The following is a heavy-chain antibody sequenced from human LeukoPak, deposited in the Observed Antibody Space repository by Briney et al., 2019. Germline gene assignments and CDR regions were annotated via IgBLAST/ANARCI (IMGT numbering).Heavy chain of an antibody. Sequence: GGSLRLSCAASGFTFSDYYMSWIRQAPGKGLEWVSYISSSGSTIYYADSVKGRFTISRDNAKNSLYLQMNSLRAEDTAVYYCARDRWAYRGGDCYSDIDYWGQGTLVTVSS. J-gene: IGHJ4*02. CDR1: GFTFSDYY. D-gene: IGHD2-21*02. CDR2: ISSSGSTI. CDR3: ARDRWAYRGGDCYSDIDY. V-gene: IGHV3-11*01.